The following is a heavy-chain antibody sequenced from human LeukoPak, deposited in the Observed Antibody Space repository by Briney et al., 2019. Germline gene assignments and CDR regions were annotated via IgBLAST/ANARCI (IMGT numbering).Heavy chain of an antibody. CDR2: INAGNGNT. CDR1: GYTFTSYA. D-gene: IGHD6-13*01. V-gene: IGHV1-3*01. CDR3: ARDSIAAEGDY. Sequence: GASVKVSCKASGYTFTSYAMHWVRQAPGQSLEWMGWINAGNGNTKYSQKFQGRVTITRDTSASTAYMELSSLRSEDTAVYYCARDSIAAEGDYWGQGTLVTVSS. J-gene: IGHJ4*02.